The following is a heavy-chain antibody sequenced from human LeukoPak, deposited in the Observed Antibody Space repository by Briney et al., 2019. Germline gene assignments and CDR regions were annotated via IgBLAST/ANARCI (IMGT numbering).Heavy chain of an antibody. CDR1: GFIFGDYA. CDR3: TRDILSGWYYFDF. J-gene: IGHJ4*02. D-gene: IGHD6-19*01. CDR2: IRSKHYGGAT. V-gene: IGHV3-49*04. Sequence: GGSLRLSCTASGFIFGDYAMGWVRQAPGKGLEWVGFIRSKHYGGATEYAASVKGRFTISRDDFKSVAYLHMNSLKTEDTAIYYCTRDILSGWYYFDFWGQGTLVTVSS.